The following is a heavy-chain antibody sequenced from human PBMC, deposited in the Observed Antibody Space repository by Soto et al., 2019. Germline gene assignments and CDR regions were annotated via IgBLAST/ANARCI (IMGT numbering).Heavy chain of an antibody. V-gene: IGHV4-34*01. D-gene: IGHD6-13*01. J-gene: IGHJ5*02. CDR1: GGSFSGYY. CDR3: ARGPFQGYSSSWYTRKNWFDP. Sequence: SETLSLTCAVYGGSFSGYYWSWIRQPPGKGLEWIGEINHSGSTNYNPSLKSRVTISVDTSKNQFSLKLSSVTAADTAVYYCARGPFQGYSSSWYTRKNWFDPWGQGTLVTVSS. CDR2: INHSGST.